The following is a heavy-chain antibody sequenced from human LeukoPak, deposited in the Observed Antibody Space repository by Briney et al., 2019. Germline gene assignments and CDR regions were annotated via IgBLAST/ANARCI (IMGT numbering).Heavy chain of an antibody. CDR1: GGSFSGYY. J-gene: IGHJ3*02. D-gene: IGHD2-2*01. CDR2: IYYSGST. CDR3: ARPTTYCSSTSCNDAFDI. V-gene: IGHV4-59*08. Sequence: PSETLSLTCAVYGGSFSGYYWSWIRQPPGKGLEWIGYIYYSGSTNYNPSLKSRVTISVDTSKNQFSLKLSSVTAADTAVYYCARPTTYCSSTSCNDAFDIWGQGTMVTVSS.